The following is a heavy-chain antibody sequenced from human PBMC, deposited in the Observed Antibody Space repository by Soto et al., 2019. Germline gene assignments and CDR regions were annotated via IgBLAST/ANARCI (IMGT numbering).Heavy chain of an antibody. CDR2: IIPIFGTA. Sequence: GASVKVSCKASGGTFSSYAISWVRQAPGQGLEWMGGIIPIFGTANYAQKFQGRVTITADESTSTAYMELSSLRSEDTAVYYCASHWATDTAMVYWYLDLWGRGTLVTVSS. J-gene: IGHJ2*01. CDR1: GGTFSSYA. CDR3: ASHWATDTAMVYWYLDL. D-gene: IGHD5-18*01. V-gene: IGHV1-69*13.